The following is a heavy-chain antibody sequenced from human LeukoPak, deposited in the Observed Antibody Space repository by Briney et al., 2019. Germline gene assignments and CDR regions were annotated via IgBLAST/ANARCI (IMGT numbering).Heavy chain of an antibody. Sequence: GASVKVSCKASGYTFTSYDINWVRQATGQGLEWMGWMNPNSGNTGYAQKFQDRVTMTRNTSISTAYMELSSLRSEDTAVYYCARAWGYYDSSGYSSSFDYWGQGTLVTVSS. J-gene: IGHJ4*02. CDR2: MNPNSGNT. CDR1: GYTFTSYD. V-gene: IGHV1-8*01. CDR3: ARAWGYYDSSGYSSSFDY. D-gene: IGHD3-22*01.